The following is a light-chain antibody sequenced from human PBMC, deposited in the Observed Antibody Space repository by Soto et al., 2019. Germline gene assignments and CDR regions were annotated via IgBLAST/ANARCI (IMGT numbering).Light chain of an antibody. CDR3: QQYDTSPPTYT. V-gene: IGKV3-20*01. Sequence: EIVLTQSPGTLSLSPGQRATLSCRASQSVSSTFLAWYQHKPGQAPRLLIHGASNRATGIPDRFSGSGSGTDFTLTITRLEPEHFAVYYCQQYDTSPPTYTFGQGTKVEI. J-gene: IGKJ2*01. CDR1: QSVSSTF. CDR2: GAS.